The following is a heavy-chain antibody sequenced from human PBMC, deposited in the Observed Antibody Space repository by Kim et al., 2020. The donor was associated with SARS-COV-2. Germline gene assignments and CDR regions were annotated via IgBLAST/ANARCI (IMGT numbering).Heavy chain of an antibody. Sequence: GGSLRLSCAASGFTFSSYSMNWVRQAPGKGLEWVSSISSSSSYIYYADSVKGRFTISRDNAKNSLYLQMNSLRAEDTAVYYCARLVTKTYYYDSSGYYVGDGFDYWGQGTLFTVSS. V-gene: IGHV3-21*01. D-gene: IGHD3-22*01. CDR1: GFTFSSYS. J-gene: IGHJ4*02. CDR2: ISSSSSYI. CDR3: ARLVTKTYYYDSSGYYVGDGFDY.